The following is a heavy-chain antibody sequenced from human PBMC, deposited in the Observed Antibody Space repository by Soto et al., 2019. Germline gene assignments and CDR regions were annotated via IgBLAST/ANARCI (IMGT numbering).Heavy chain of an antibody. D-gene: IGHD6-13*01. CDR3: AYSQSAGQQMVWILDY. Sequence: QVQLQESGPGLVKPSGTLSLTCAVSGGPVSSSNWWSWVRQPPGKGLEWIGQIYPGGSTNYNPSLKSRVTISVDKSKNQCSLNLSSVTAADTAIYYCAYSQSAGQQMVWILDYWGQGTLVTVSS. V-gene: IGHV4-4*02. CDR2: IYPGGST. J-gene: IGHJ4*02. CDR1: GGPVSSSNW.